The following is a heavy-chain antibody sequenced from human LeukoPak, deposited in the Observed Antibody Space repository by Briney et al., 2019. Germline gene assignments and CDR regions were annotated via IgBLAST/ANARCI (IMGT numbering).Heavy chain of an antibody. CDR1: GYSISSGYY. V-gene: IGHV4-38-2*01. D-gene: IGHD3-3*01. CDR3: ARRNYDFWSGYRGDAFDI. J-gene: IGHJ3*02. CDR2: IYHSGST. Sequence: SETLSLTCAVSGYSISSGYYWGWIRQPPGKGLEWIGSIYHSGSTYYNPFLKSRVTISVDTSKNQFSLKLSSVTAADTAVYYCARRNYDFWSGYRGDAFDIWGQGTMVTVSS.